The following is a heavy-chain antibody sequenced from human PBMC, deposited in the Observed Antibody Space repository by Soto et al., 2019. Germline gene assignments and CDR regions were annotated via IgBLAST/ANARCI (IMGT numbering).Heavy chain of an antibody. CDR3: AKDLKYCSSGSCLHRGLDMEDN. D-gene: IGHD2-15*01. Sequence: GGSLRLSCAASGFTFSSYAMSWVRQAPGKGLEWVSALSSTGGDTFYADSVKGRFTISRDNAKNTLYLQMNSLRAEDTAVYYCAKDLKYCSSGSCLHRGLDMEDNWGQGTLVTVSS. CDR1: GFTFSSYA. CDR2: LSSTGGDT. J-gene: IGHJ4*02. V-gene: IGHV3-23*01.